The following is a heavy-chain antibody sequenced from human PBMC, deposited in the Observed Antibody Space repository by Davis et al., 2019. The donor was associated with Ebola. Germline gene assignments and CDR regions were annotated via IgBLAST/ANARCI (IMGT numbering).Heavy chain of an antibody. CDR2: IFYDGNLQ. J-gene: IGHJ4*02. Sequence: GESLKISCAASGFSFSSYGMHWVXXAPRXXXXXXSVIFYDGNLQYYGDSVKGRFSISRDNSKSVLYLQMNSLRVDDTAVYYCARGLRMASMPFDYWGQGTVVTVSS. CDR1: GFSFSSYG. D-gene: IGHD5-24*01. CDR3: ARGLRMASMPFDY. V-gene: IGHV3-33*01.